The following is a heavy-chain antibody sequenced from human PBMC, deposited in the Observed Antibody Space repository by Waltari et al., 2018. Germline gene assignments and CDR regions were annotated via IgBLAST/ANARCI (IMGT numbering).Heavy chain of an antibody. D-gene: IGHD2-15*01. V-gene: IGHV4-34*01. J-gene: IGHJ4*02. Sequence: QVQLQQWGAGLLKPSETLSLTCAVYGGSFSGYYWSWIRQPPGKGLEWIGEINHSGSTNYHPSLKSRVTIAVDTSKNQFSLKLSSVTAADTAVYYCARWGGGTRLFDYWGQGTLVTVSS. CDR2: INHSGST. CDR1: GGSFSGYY. CDR3: ARWGGGTRLFDY.